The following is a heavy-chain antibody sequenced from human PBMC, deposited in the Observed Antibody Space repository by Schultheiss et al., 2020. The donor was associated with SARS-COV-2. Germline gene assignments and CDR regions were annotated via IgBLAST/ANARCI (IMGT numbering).Heavy chain of an antibody. CDR3: ARDTHSYGFDY. J-gene: IGHJ4*02. V-gene: IGHV4-59*12. Sequence: SQTLSLTCTVSGGSISSYYWSWIRQPPGKGLEWIAYVHYSGSTNYNPSLKSRVTISVDTSKNQFSLKLSSVTAADTAVYYCARDTHSYGFDYWGQGTLVTVSS. CDR1: GGSISSYY. CDR2: VHYSGST. D-gene: IGHD5-18*01.